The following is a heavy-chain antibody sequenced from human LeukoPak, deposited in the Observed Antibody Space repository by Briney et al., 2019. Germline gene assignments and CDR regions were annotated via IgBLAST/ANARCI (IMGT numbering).Heavy chain of an antibody. Sequence: GGSLRLSCAASGFAFSSNWMHWVRQTPGKGLVWVSRINSGGSGTSYADSVEGRFTISRDNAKNTLYLQMNSLKGEDTAVYYCATSLGPLAEYWGRGTLVTVSS. D-gene: IGHD7-27*01. V-gene: IGHV3-74*01. CDR3: ATSLGPLAEY. CDR2: INSGGSGT. J-gene: IGHJ4*02. CDR1: GFAFSSNW.